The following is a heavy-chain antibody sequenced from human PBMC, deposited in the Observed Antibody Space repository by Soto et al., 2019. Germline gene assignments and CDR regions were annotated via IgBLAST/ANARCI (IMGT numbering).Heavy chain of an antibody. V-gene: IGHV3-13*01. CDR1: GFTFSSYD. CDR2: IGTAGDT. J-gene: IGHJ3*02. D-gene: IGHD3-3*01. Sequence: GGSLRLSCAASGFTFSSYDMHWVRQATGKGLEWVSAIGTAGDTYYPGSVKGRFTISRENAKNSLYLQMNSLRAGDTAVYYCARGSLRFLEWLLRGDDAFDIWGQGTMVTVSS. CDR3: ARGSLRFLEWLLRGDDAFDI.